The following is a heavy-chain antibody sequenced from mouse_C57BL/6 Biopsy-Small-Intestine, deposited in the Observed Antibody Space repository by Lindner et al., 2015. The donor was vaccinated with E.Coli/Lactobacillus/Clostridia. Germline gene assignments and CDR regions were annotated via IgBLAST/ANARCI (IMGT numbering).Heavy chain of an antibody. Sequence: EVQLQESGGGLVQPKGSLKLSCAASGFSFNTYAMNWVRQAPGKGLEWVARIRSKSNNYATYYADSVKDRFTISRDDSESMLYLQMNNLKTEDTAMYYCVRRGNGSYGWYFDVWGTGTTVTVSS. CDR3: VRRGNGSYGWYFDV. CDR1: GFSFNTYA. D-gene: IGHD1-1*02. CDR2: IRSKSNNYAT. V-gene: IGHV10-1*01. J-gene: IGHJ1*03.